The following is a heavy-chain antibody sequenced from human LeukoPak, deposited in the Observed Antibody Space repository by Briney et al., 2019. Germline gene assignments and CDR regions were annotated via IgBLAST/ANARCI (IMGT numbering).Heavy chain of an antibody. CDR1: GGSSGDSIRGYY. J-gene: IGHJ4*02. CDR3: ARGRPGRDGYNYFDY. V-gene: IGHV4-61*08. CDR2: IYYSGST. D-gene: IGHD5-24*01. Sequence: SETLSLTCTVSGGSSGDSIRGYYWSWIRQPPGEGLKWIGYIYYSGSTEYYSSLKSRVTISVDTSKNQFSLKLTSVTAADTAVYYCARGRPGRDGYNYFDYWGQGTLVTVSS.